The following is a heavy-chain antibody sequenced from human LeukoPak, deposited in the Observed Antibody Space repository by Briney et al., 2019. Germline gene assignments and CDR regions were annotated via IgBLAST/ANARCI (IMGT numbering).Heavy chain of an antibody. J-gene: IGHJ4*02. CDR2: ITASGTAM. CDR3: ASSGSYRFDY. D-gene: IGHD1-26*01. V-gene: IGHV3-48*02. CDR1: GFTFSSYS. Sequence: DPGGSLRLSCAASGFTFSSYSMNWVRQAPGKGLGWVSHITASGTAMFYADSVKGRFTISRDNAKNSLYLQMNSLRDEDTAVYYCASSGSYRFDYWGQGTLVTVSS.